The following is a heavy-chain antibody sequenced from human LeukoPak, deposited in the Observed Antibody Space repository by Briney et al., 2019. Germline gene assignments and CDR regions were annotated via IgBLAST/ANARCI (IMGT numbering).Heavy chain of an antibody. D-gene: IGHD2-15*01. CDR3: ARGALDAATPFDS. J-gene: IGHJ5*01. V-gene: IGHV3-21*01. CDR1: GFTFSRSS. CDR2: ISSGSSYI. Sequence: GGSLRLSCAASGFTFSRSSMNWVRQAPGKGLESVSSISSGSSYIYYADSLKGRFTISRDNAKKSVYLQMNSLRAEDTAVYYCARGALDAATPFDSWGQGTLVTVSS.